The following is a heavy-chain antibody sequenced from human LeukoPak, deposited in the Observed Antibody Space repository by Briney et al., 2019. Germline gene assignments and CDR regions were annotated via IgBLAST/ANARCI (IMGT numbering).Heavy chain of an antibody. CDR2: ISSNNNI. D-gene: IGHD2-2*01. Sequence: PGGSLRLSCIGSGFTFSSYAMNWVRQAPGKGLEWVSSISSNNNIYYADSVKGRFTISRDNAKNSLSLQMNSLRGEDTAVYYCGREDCNNVRCYGASDAWGQGTLVTVSS. V-gene: IGHV3-69-1*01. J-gene: IGHJ5*02. CDR3: GREDCNNVRCYGASDA. CDR1: GFTFSSYA.